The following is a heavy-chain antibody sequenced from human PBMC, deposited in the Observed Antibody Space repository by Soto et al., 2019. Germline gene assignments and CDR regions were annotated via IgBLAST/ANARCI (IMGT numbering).Heavy chain of an antibody. Sequence: SVKVSCKASGYTFTSYYMHWVRQAPGQGLEWLGRIIPIFGTRDYAQKFQGRVTISADESTTTAYMELSSLRSDDTAVYYCAKGGGREGYFGNWFDPWGQGALVTVSS. CDR3: AKGGGREGYFGNWFDP. V-gene: IGHV1-69*13. CDR2: IIPIFGTR. J-gene: IGHJ5*02. D-gene: IGHD2-15*01. CDR1: GYTFTSYY.